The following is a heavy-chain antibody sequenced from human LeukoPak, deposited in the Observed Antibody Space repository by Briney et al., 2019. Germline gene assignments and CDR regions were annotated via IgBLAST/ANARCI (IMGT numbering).Heavy chain of an antibody. V-gene: IGHV4-31*03. CDR1: GGSISSGGYY. D-gene: IGHD5-12*01. CDR3: AREVRDITWFDP. Sequence: SETLSLTCTVSGGSISSGGYYWSWIRQHPGKGLEWIGYIYYSGSIYYNPSLKSRVTISVDTSKNQFSLKLCSVTAADMAVYYCAREVRDITWFDPWGQGTLVTVSS. CDR2: IYYSGSI. J-gene: IGHJ5*02.